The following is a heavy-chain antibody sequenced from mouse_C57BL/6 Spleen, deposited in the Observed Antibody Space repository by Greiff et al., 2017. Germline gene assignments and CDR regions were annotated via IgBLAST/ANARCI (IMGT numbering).Heavy chain of an antibody. Sequence: VQLQPSGPELVKPGASVKMSCKASGYTFTDYNMHWVKQSHGKSLEWIGYINPNNGGTSYNQKFKGKATLTVNKSSSTAYMELRSLTSEDSAVYYCARGGLLPYFDYWGQGTTLTVSS. CDR2: INPNNGGT. D-gene: IGHD2-3*01. CDR3: ARGGLLPYFDY. J-gene: IGHJ2*01. V-gene: IGHV1-22*01. CDR1: GYTFTDYN.